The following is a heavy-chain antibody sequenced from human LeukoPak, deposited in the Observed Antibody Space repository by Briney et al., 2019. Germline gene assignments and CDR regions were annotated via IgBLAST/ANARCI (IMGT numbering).Heavy chain of an antibody. J-gene: IGHJ4*02. V-gene: IGHV4-39*01. Sequence: PGGSLRLSCAASGFTFSSYAMSWVRQAPGKGLEWIGSIFYSGITYYNPSPQSRVTISVDTSKSQFSLHLSSVTAADTALYYCARIIVVTSTDYFDSWGQGTLVTVSS. D-gene: IGHD2/OR15-2a*01. CDR3: ARIIVVTSTDYFDS. CDR1: GFTFSSYA. CDR2: IFYSGIT.